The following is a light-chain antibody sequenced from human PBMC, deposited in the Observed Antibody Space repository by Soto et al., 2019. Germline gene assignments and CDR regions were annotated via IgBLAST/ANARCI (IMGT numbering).Light chain of an antibody. Sequence: QSALTQPASVSGSPGQSITISCTGTSDDVGGYNYVSWYQQHPGKAPKLMIFEVNNRPSGVSNRFSGSRSGNTASLTISGLQAEDEADYFCSSYTGSGTLIFGGGTKLTVL. CDR3: SSYTGSGTLI. CDR2: EVN. CDR1: SDDVGGYNY. V-gene: IGLV2-14*01. J-gene: IGLJ2*01.